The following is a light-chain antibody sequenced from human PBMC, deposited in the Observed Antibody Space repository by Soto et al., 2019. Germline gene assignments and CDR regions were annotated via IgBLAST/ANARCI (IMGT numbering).Light chain of an antibody. CDR3: QQSYSTPPYT. Sequence: DIQMTQSPSSLSASVGDRVTITCRASQSISSYLNWYQQKPGKAPKLLIYAASSLQSGVPSRFSGSGYGKDFTLTISSLQPEDFATYYCQQSYSTPPYTFGQGTKLEIK. V-gene: IGKV1-39*01. CDR1: QSISSY. J-gene: IGKJ2*01. CDR2: AAS.